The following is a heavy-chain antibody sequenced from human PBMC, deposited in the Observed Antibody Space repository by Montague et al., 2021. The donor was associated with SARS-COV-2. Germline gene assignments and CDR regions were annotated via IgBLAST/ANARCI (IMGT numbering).Heavy chain of an antibody. CDR3: TREVLAAMRPWFDP. CDR2: IFTRGST. V-gene: IGHV4-61*02. D-gene: IGHD2-2*01. J-gene: IGHJ5*02. CDR1: GDSVSGGPYY. Sequence: TLSLTCTVSGDSVSGGPYYWTWIRQPAGKGLEWIGRIFTRGSTLYNPSLKSRVTISVDPSKNQFSLTLSSVTAADTAVYYCTREVLAAMRPWFDPWGQGTLATVSS.